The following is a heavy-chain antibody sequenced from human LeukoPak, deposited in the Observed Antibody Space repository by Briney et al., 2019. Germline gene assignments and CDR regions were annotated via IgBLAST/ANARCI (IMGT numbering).Heavy chain of an antibody. CDR2: VDGGGSST. D-gene: IGHD3-22*01. CDR3: ARGPGSSGGAYVGDY. J-gene: IGHJ4*01. CDR1: GFTFSTHW. Sequence: GGSLRLSCAASGFTFSTHWMHWVRQVPGRGPVWVSRVDGGGSSTSYADSVKGRFSISRDNAKSTLYLQMNGLRAEDTAVYYCARGPGSSGGAYVGDYWGHGTLVTVPS. V-gene: IGHV3-74*01.